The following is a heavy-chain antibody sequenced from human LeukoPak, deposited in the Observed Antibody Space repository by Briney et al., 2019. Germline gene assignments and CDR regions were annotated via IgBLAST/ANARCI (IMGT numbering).Heavy chain of an antibody. CDR1: GFTFTTYA. D-gene: IGHD3-22*01. J-gene: IGHJ4*02. Sequence: PGVSLRRSCAASGFTFTTYAMSWVRQAPGKGLEWVSGSSVNGRTYYADSVKGRFTISRDNSKNTLSLQMNSLTVDDAAVYYCARGSGFFLDFDYWGQGTLVTVSS. V-gene: IGHV3-23*01. CDR3: ARGSGFFLDFDY. CDR2: SSVNGRT.